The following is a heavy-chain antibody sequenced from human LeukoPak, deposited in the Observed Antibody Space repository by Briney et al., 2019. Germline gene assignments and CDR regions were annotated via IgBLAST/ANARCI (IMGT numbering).Heavy chain of an antibody. CDR1: GFTFSNYA. V-gene: IGHV3-23*01. D-gene: IGHD2-8*01. Sequence: GGSLRLSCAASGFTFSNYAMSWVRQAPGKGLEWVSTISGSGGNTYYADSVKGRFTISRDNSKNTLYVQMNSLRAEDTAIYYCAKTPYCTNGICYTRYFFDYWGQGTLVTVSS. CDR2: ISGSGGNT. J-gene: IGHJ4*02. CDR3: AKTPYCTNGICYTRYFFDY.